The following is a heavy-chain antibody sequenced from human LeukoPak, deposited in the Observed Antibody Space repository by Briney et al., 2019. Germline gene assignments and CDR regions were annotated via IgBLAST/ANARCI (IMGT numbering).Heavy chain of an antibody. CDR1: GFTFSSYA. Sequence: GGSLRLSCAASGFTFSSYAMSWVRQAPGKGLEWVSAISGSGGSTYYADSVKGRFTISRDNSKNTLYLQMNSLRAEDTAVYYCAREGVDTDYYYYGMDVWGQGTTVTVSS. V-gene: IGHV3-23*01. CDR2: ISGSGGST. D-gene: IGHD5-18*01. CDR3: AREGVDTDYYYYGMDV. J-gene: IGHJ6*02.